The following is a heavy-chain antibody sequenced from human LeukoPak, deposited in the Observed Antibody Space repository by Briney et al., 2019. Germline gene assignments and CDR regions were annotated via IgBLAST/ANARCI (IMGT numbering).Heavy chain of an antibody. Sequence: SVKVPCKASGGTFSSYAISWVRQAPGQGLEWMGGIIPIFGTANYAQKFQGRVTITADESTSTAYMELSSLRSEDTAVYYCARGSLVRGVITLLFDYWGQGTVVTVSS. CDR2: IIPIFGTA. D-gene: IGHD3-10*01. J-gene: IGHJ4*02. CDR1: GGTFSSYA. V-gene: IGHV1-69*13. CDR3: ARGSLVRGVITLLFDY.